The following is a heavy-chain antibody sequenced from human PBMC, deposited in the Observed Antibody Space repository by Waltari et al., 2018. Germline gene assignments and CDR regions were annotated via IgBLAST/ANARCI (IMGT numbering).Heavy chain of an antibody. CDR2: INHSGST. CDR3: ARGSRCSGGSCYSYFDY. Sequence: QVQLQQWGAGLLKPSETLSLTCAVYGGSFSGYYWSWLRQPPGKGLEWIGEINHSGSTNYNPSLKSRVTISVDTSKNQFSLKLSSVTAADTAVYYCARGSRCSGGSCYSYFDYWGQGTLVTVSS. CDR1: GGSFSGYY. J-gene: IGHJ4*02. D-gene: IGHD2-15*01. V-gene: IGHV4-34*01.